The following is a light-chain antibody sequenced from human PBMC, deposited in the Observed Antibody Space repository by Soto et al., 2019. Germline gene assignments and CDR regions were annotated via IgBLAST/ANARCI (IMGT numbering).Light chain of an antibody. CDR1: QNVGRNY. CDR2: AAS. CDR3: QQYGSSPPYT. Sequence: EIVLTQSPGTLSLSPGERATLSCRASQNVGRNYVAWYQQKPGQATRLLIFAASGRVTGIPDRFSGSGSGTEFTLTITRLEPEDFALYFCQQYGSSPPYTFGQGTTLEIK. V-gene: IGKV3-20*01. J-gene: IGKJ2*01.